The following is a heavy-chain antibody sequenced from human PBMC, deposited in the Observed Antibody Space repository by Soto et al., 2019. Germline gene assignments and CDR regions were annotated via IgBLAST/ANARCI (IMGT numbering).Heavy chain of an antibody. CDR1: GLTFVYAW. D-gene: IGHD3-3*01. J-gene: IGHJ4*02. V-gene: IGHV3-15*07. CDR2: IKSQAGGGTI. Sequence: EVQLVESGGGLVKPGGSLRISCTASGLTFVYAWMDWVRQAPGKRLEWVGRIKSQAGGGTIEYAAPVKGRFTISRDDSKNTVYLQMDRLKTEDAGVYYCTHVSSVAHPFSDFWGQGTLVTVSS. CDR3: THVSSVAHPFSDF.